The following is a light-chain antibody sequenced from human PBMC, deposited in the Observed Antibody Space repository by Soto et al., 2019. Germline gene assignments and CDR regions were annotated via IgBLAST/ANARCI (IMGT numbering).Light chain of an antibody. CDR2: EVT. V-gene: IGLV2-14*01. Sequence: QSALTQPASVSASPGQSIAISCAGTSSDVGAYDYVSWYQHHPGKAPKLIIYEVTYRPSGVSKRFSDSKSGNTASLTISGLQAEDEADYYCSSYTRSSTYVFGTGTKVTVL. CDR1: SSDVGAYDY. J-gene: IGLJ1*01. CDR3: SSYTRSSTYV.